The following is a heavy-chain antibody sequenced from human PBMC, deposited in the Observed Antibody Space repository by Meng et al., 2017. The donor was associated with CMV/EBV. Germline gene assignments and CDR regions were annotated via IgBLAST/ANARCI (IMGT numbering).Heavy chain of an antibody. Sequence: SETLSLTCTVSGGSISSYYWSWIRQPPGKGLEWIGYIYYSGSTNYNPSLKSRVTISVDTSKNQFSLKLSSVTAADTAVYYCARVRISCSSTSCYRGGYYYGMDVWGQGTTVTVS. CDR3: ARVRISCSSTSCYRGGYYYGMDV. CDR1: GGSISSYY. D-gene: IGHD2-2*02. V-gene: IGHV4-59*01. J-gene: IGHJ6*02. CDR2: IYYSGST.